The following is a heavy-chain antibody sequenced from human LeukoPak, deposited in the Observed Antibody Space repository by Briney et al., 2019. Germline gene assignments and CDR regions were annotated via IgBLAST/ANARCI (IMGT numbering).Heavy chain of an antibody. CDR2: INPNSGNT. CDR3: ARGPLVRLPSSFDP. D-gene: IGHD3-16*02. V-gene: IGHV1-8*01. J-gene: IGHJ5*02. CDR1: GYTFTGYD. Sequence: GASVKVSCKASGYTFTGYDINWVRQATGQGLEWMGWINPNSGNTGSAQRFQGRITMTRDTSISTAYMELSSLRSEDTAVHYCARGPLVRLPSSFDPWGQGTLVTVSS.